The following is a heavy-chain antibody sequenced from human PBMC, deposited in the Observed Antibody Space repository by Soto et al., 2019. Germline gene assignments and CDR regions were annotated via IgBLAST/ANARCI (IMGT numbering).Heavy chain of an antibody. CDR3: ARYYDSSGYSLFAFDI. D-gene: IGHD3-22*01. CDR2: IIPIFGTA. CDR1: GGTFSSYA. J-gene: IGHJ3*02. Sequence: QVQLVQSGAEVKKPGSSVKVSCKASGGTFSSYAISWVRQAPGQGLEWMGGIIPIFGTANYAQKFQGRVTITADESTSTADMELSSLRSEDTAVYYCARYYDSSGYSLFAFDIWGQGTMVTVSS. V-gene: IGHV1-69*01.